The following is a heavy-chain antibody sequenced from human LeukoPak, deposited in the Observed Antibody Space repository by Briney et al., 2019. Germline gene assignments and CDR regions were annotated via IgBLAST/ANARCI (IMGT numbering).Heavy chain of an antibody. CDR3: AREGEYSSSLH. CDR1: GGSFSGYY. CDR2: INHSGST. V-gene: IGHV4-34*01. J-gene: IGHJ4*02. Sequence: PSETLSLTCAVYGGSFSGYYWSWIRQPPGKGLEWIGEINHSGSTNYNPSLKSRVTISVDTSKNQFSLKLSSVTAADTAVYYCAREGEYSSSLHWGQGTLVTVSS. D-gene: IGHD6-6*01.